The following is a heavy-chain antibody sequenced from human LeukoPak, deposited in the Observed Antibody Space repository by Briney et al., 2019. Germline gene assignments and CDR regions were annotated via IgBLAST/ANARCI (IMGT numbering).Heavy chain of an antibody. V-gene: IGHV7-4-1*02. J-gene: IGHJ3*01. CDR1: GYTFTSYA. CDR2: INTNTGNP. D-gene: IGHD3-22*01. CDR3: ARGAPYYYDTSGYYRDRRLVS. Sequence: ASVKVSCKASGYTFTSYAMNWVRQAPGQGLEWMGWINTNTGNPTYAQGFTGRFVFSLDTSVSTAYLQISSLKAEDTAVYYCARGAPYYYDTSGYYRDRRLVSWGQGTMVTVSS.